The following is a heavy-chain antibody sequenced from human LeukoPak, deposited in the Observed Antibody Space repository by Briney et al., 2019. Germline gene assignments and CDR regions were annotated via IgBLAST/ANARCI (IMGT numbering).Heavy chain of an antibody. D-gene: IGHD2-15*01. CDR2: IIPIFGTT. Sequence: GSSVKVSCKASGGTFSSYAISWVRQAPGQGLEWMGGIIPIFGTTNYAQKFQDRVTITADKSTSTAYMELSSLRSEDTAVYYCAIWPDGLPGSAYLREYCSGGSCPDAFDIWGQGTMVTVSS. J-gene: IGHJ3*02. V-gene: IGHV1-69*06. CDR3: AIWPDGLPGSAYLREYCSGGSCPDAFDI. CDR1: GGTFSSYA.